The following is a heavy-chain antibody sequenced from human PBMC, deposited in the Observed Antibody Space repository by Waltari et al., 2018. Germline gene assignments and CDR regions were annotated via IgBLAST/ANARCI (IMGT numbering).Heavy chain of an antibody. CDR2: SSDGGVAT. V-gene: IGHV3-23*04. CDR1: GFIFNNNA. CDR3: TKGFGELLPFDH. J-gene: IGHJ4*02. Sequence: EVQLVESGGGLVQPGGSLRLSCATSGFIFNNNAISWVRQAPGEGLEWVSASSDGGVATYYADSVKGRFTISRDDTKNTVYLQMNSLRADDTALYYCTKGFGELLPFDHWGQGTLVTVSS. D-gene: IGHD3-10*01.